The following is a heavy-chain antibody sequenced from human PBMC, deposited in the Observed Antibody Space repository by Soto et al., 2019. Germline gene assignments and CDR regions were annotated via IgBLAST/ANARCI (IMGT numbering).Heavy chain of an antibody. D-gene: IGHD6-19*01. CDR2: ISSSSNTI. CDR1: GFTFSSYS. J-gene: IGHJ4*02. Sequence: GGSLRLSCAASGFTFSSYSMNWVRQAPGKGLQWISYISSSSNTIYYADSVKGRFTISRDYAKNSLYLEMSSLRAEDTAVYYCASRTSGWYFDYWGQGTLVTVSS. CDR3: ASRTSGWYFDY. V-gene: IGHV3-48*01.